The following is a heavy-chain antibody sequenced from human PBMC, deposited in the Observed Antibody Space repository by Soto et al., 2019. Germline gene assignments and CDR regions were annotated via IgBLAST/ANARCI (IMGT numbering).Heavy chain of an antibody. J-gene: IGHJ5*02. CDR3: AKDRSALDIVVVPAAMSWFDP. CDR2: ISGSGGST. CDR1: GFTFSSYA. V-gene: IGHV3-23*01. D-gene: IGHD2-2*03. Sequence: GGSLRLSCAASGFTFSSYAMSWVRQAPGKGLEWVSAISGSGGSTYYADSVKGRFTISRDNSKNTLYLQMNSLRAEDTAVYYCAKDRSALDIVVVPAAMSWFDPWGQGTLVTVSS.